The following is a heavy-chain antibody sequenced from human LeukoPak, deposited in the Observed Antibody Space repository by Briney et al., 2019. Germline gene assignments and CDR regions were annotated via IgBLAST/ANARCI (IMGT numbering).Heavy chain of an antibody. D-gene: IGHD3-22*01. CDR2: IIPILGIA. Sequence: SVKVSCKASGGTFSSYAISWVRQAPGQGLEWIGRIIPILGIANYAQKFQGRVTITADKSTSTAYMELSSLRSEDTAVYYCARSRRGPPNYDSSGYYLDYWGQGTLVTVSS. CDR3: ARSRRGPPNYDSSGYYLDY. CDR1: GGTFSSYA. J-gene: IGHJ4*02. V-gene: IGHV1-69*04.